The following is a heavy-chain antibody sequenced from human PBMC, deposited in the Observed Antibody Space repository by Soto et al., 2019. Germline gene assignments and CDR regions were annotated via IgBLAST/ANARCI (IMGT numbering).Heavy chain of an antibody. J-gene: IGHJ4*02. CDR2: ISAYNGNT. Sequence: QVQLVQSGAEVKKPGASVKVSCKASGYTFTSYGISWVRQAPGQGLEWMGWISAYNGNTNYAQKLQGRVTMTTDTSTSTAYMELRSLRSDDTAVYYCARDKRITIFGVVTRTPLYYFDSWGQGTLVTVSS. D-gene: IGHD3-3*01. CDR3: ARDKRITIFGVVTRTPLYYFDS. V-gene: IGHV1-18*01. CDR1: GYTFTSYG.